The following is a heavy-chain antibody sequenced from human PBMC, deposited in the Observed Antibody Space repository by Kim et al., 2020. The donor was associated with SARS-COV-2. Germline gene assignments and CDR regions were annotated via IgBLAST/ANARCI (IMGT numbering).Heavy chain of an antibody. V-gene: IGHV5-51*01. J-gene: IGHJ4*02. CDR3: ARQSYSYGPVDY. D-gene: IGHD5-18*01. Sequence: RYSPSFQGQVTISADKSISTAYPQWSSLKASDTAMYYCARQSYSYGPVDYWGQGTLVTVSS.